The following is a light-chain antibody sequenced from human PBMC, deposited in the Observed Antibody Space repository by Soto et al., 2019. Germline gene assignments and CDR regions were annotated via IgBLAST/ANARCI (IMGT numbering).Light chain of an antibody. CDR1: QSISDL. CDR2: KAS. J-gene: IGKJ1*01. CDR3: QQYNGYWT. V-gene: IGKV1-5*03. Sequence: DLQMTQSPSTLSASVGDRVTITCRASQSISDLLAWYQQKPGKAPKLLIYKASSLKSGVPSRFSGSESGTEYTLTISSLQPDDFASYYCQQYNGYWTFGQGTKVEIK.